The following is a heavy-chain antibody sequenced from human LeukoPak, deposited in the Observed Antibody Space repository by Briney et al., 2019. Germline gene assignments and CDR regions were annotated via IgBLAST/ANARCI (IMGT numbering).Heavy chain of an antibody. CDR3: ARGPNSNWSGLDF. D-gene: IGHD6-6*01. CDR2: ISPTGSTT. Sequence: GGSLRLSCTASGFSFSGHWMHWARQLPGKGLVWVSRISPTGSTTSYADSVKGRFTVSRGNAKNTLYLQVNNLRAEDTAVYYCARGPNSNWSGLDFWGQGTLLTVSS. CDR1: GFSFSGHW. V-gene: IGHV3-74*01. J-gene: IGHJ4*02.